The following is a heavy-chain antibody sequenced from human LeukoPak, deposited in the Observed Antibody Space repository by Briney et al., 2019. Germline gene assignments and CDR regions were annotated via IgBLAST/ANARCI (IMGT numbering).Heavy chain of an antibody. V-gene: IGHV3-30*02. CDR1: GFTFSNYG. J-gene: IGHJ3*02. CDR3: AKDIKDAFDI. CDR2: IRYDGSNK. Sequence: GGSLRLSCAASGFTFSNYGIHWVRQAPGKGLEWVAFIRYDGSNKYYADSVKGRFTISRDNSKNTLYLQMNSLRAEDTAVYYCAKDIKDAFDIWGQGTMVTVSS.